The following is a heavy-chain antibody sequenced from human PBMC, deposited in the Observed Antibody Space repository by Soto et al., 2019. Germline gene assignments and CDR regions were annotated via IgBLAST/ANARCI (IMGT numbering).Heavy chain of an antibody. CDR1: GGSFSGYY. V-gene: IGHV4-34*01. J-gene: IGHJ4*02. CDR3: ARGGYDFWSGYYSSHDY. D-gene: IGHD3-3*01. Sequence: SETLSLTCAVYGGSFSGYYWRLIRQPPGKGLEWIGEINHSGSNNYNPSLKSRVTISVDTSKNQFSLKLSSVTAADTAVYYCARGGYDFWSGYYSSHDYWGQGTLVTVSS. CDR2: INHSGSN.